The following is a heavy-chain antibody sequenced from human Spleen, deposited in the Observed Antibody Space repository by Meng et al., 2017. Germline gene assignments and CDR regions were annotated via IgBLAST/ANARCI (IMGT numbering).Heavy chain of an antibody. J-gene: IGHJ5*02. CDR3: ARGEGRQQLVRRPRFDP. CDR2: IYQSGGT. Sequence: HAPLQQWGGELFKPSETLSLTCAVYGGSFNRYHWTWIRQHPGKGLEWIGEIYQSGGTDYNPSLKSRVTISVDTSKNQFSLKLSSVTAADTAVYYCARGEGRQQLVRRPRFDPWGQGTLVTVSS. V-gene: IGHV4-34*01. D-gene: IGHD6-13*01. CDR1: GGSFNRYH.